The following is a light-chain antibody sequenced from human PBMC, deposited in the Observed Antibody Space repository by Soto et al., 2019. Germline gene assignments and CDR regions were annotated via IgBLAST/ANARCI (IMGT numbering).Light chain of an antibody. CDR1: QGISSW. CDR3: QQYNSYSPWT. Sequence: DMQMTHSPATLSASVVKRATITCRNSQGISSWLAWYQQKPGKAPKLLIYKASSLESGVPSRFSGSGSGTEFTLTISSLQPDDFATYYCQQYNSYSPWTFGQGTKVDIK. V-gene: IGKV1-5*03. CDR2: KAS. J-gene: IGKJ1*01.